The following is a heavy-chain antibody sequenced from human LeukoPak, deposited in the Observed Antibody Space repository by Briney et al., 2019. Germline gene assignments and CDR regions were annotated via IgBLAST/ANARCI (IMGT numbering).Heavy chain of an antibody. D-gene: IGHD6-13*01. CDR2: INHSGST. V-gene: IGHV4-34*01. CDR1: GGSFSGYY. Sequence: SETLSLTCAVYGGSFSGYYWSWIRQPPGKGLEWIGEINHSGSTNYNPSLKSRVTISVDTSKNQFSLKLSSVTAADTAVYYCARRHSRRDAFDIWGQGTMVTVSS. J-gene: IGHJ3*02. CDR3: ARRHSRRDAFDI.